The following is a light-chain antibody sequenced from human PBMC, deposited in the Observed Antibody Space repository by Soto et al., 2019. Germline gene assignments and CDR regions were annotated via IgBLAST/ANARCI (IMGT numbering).Light chain of an antibody. V-gene: IGLV2-11*01. CDR3: CSYAGTPYV. Sequence: QSALTQPRSVSASPGQSVTISCTGTRSDVGGYNYVSWYQHHPGKAPKLLIYGVSARPSGVPDRFSGSKSGNTASLTISGLQVEDEADYYCCSYAGTPYVFGTGTKLTV. J-gene: IGLJ1*01. CDR1: RSDVGGYNY. CDR2: GVS.